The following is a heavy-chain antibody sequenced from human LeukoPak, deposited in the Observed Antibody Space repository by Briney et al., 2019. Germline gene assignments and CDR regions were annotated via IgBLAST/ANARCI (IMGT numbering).Heavy chain of an antibody. D-gene: IGHD3-3*02. Sequence: GGSLRLSCAASGFTVSSNYMSWVRQAPGKGLEWVSVIYSGGSTYYADSVKGRFTISRDNAKNSLYLQMNSLRAEDTAVYYCARVLSITTYAFDIWGQGTMVTVSS. CDR2: IYSGGST. CDR3: ARVLSITTYAFDI. CDR1: GFTVSSNY. J-gene: IGHJ3*02. V-gene: IGHV3-66*01.